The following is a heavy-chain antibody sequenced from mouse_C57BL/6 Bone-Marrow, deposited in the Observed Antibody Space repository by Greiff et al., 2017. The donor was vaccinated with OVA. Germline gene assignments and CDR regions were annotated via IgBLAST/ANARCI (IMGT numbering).Heavy chain of an antibody. J-gene: IGHJ1*03. CDR1: GYTFTAYY. CDR2: IYPGSGNT. V-gene: IGHV1-76*01. CDR3: ARKEGRWYFDV. Sequence: VQLQQSGAELVRPGASVKLSCKASGYTFTAYYINWVKQRPGQGLEWIARIYPGSGNTYYNEKFKGKATLTAEKSSSTAYMQLSSLTSEDSAVYFCARKEGRWYFDVWGTGTTVTVSS. D-gene: IGHD3-3*01.